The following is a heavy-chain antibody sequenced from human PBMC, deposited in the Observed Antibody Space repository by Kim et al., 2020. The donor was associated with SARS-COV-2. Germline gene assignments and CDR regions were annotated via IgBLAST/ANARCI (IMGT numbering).Heavy chain of an antibody. V-gene: IGHV3-23*01. D-gene: IGHD5-18*01. Sequence: GGSLRLSCAASGFTFSNYAMTWVRQAPGKGLEWVSSISSGSVTSYYADSVKGRFTISRDNSENTVYLQMNSLRAEDKAIYYCAKTRGSYGAYYFDCWGQG. CDR1: GFTFSNYA. CDR2: ISSGSVTS. CDR3: AKTRGSYGAYYFDC. J-gene: IGHJ4*02.